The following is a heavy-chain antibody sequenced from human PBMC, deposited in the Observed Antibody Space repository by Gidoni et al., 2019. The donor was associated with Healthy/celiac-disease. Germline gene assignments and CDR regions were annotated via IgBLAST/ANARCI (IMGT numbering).Heavy chain of an antibody. CDR1: GGSISSYY. V-gene: IGHV4-59*01. J-gene: IGHJ4*02. CDR3: ARDLDSSGYIDY. D-gene: IGHD3-22*01. CDR2: IYYSGST. Sequence: QVQLQESGPGLVKPSETLSLTCTVSGGSISSYYWSWIRQPPGKGLEWIGYIYYSGSTNYNPSLKSRVTISVDTSKNQFSLKLSSVTAADTAVYYSARDLDSSGYIDYWGQGTLVTVSS.